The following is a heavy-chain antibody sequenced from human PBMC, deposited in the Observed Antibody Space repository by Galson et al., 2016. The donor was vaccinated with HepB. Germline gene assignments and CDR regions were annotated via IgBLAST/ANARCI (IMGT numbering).Heavy chain of an antibody. CDR3: TSGPGYGSGT. J-gene: IGHJ4*02. Sequence: SLRLSCAASGFFLKDDWMTWVRQAPGKGLEWVGRIKSKTDGETTDYAAPVKGRFTISRDDSKNTVYLQMTSLKTEDTAVYYCTSGPGYGSGTWGQGTLVTVSS. D-gene: IGHD3-10*01. CDR1: GFFLKDDW. V-gene: IGHV3-15*01. CDR2: IKSKTDGETT.